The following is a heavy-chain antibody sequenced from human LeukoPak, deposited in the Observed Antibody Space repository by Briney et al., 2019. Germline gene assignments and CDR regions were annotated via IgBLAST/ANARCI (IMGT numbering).Heavy chain of an antibody. CDR2: ISSSGSTI. V-gene: IGHV3-48*03. J-gene: IGHJ6*04. D-gene: IGHD3-10*02. CDR3: AELGITMIGGV. Sequence: PGGSLRLSCTASGFTFGDYGMSWVRQAPGKGLEWVSYISSSGSTIYYADSVKGRFTISRDNAKNSLYLQMNSLRAEDTAVYYCAELGITMIGGVWGKRTTVTISS. CDR1: GFTFGDYG.